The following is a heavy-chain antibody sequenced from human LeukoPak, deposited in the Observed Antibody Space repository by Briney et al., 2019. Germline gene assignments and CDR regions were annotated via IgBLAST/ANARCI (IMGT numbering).Heavy chain of an antibody. Sequence: GGSLRLSCAASGFTFSSYAMHWVRQAPGKGLEWVAVISYDGSNKYYADSVKGRFTISRDNSKNTLYLQMNSLRAEDTAVYYCAKSRSDVVDYWGQGTLVTVSS. V-gene: IGHV3-30*18. CDR3: AKSRSDVVDY. J-gene: IGHJ4*02. CDR2: ISYDGSNK. D-gene: IGHD3-3*01. CDR1: GFTFSSYA.